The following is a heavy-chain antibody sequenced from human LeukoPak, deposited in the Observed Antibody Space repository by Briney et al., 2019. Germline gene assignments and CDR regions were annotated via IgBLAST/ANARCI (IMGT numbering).Heavy chain of an antibody. CDR2: ISYDGSDK. V-gene: IGHV3-30*04. CDR3: AKSQLIGSYHPPGY. J-gene: IGHJ4*02. CDR1: GFTFSSYA. D-gene: IGHD1-26*01. Sequence: GRSLRLSCAASGFTFSSYAMHWVRQAPGKGLEWVAVISYDGSDKYYADSVKGRFTISRDNSKNTLSLQMNSLRPEDTAVYYCAKSQLIGSYHPPGYWGQGTLVTVSS.